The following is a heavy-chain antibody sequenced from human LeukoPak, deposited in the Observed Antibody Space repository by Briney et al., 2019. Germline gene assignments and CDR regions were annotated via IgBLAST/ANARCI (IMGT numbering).Heavy chain of an antibody. J-gene: IGHJ4*02. Sequence: PSETLSLTCTVSGGSISSSSYYWGWIRQPPGKGLEWIGSIYYSGSTYYNPSLKSRVTISVDTSKNQFSLKLSSVTAADTAVYYCARSGGEWLLGGPLNFDYWGQGTLVTVSS. D-gene: IGHD3-3*01. V-gene: IGHV4-39*01. CDR3: ARSGGEWLLGGPLNFDY. CDR1: GGSISSSSYY. CDR2: IYYSGST.